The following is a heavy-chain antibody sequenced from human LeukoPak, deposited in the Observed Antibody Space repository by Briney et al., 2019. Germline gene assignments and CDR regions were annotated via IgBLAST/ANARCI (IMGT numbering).Heavy chain of an antibody. CDR3: ARGVLFIFDY. CDR2: IKQDGSEK. D-gene: IGHD2-21*01. Sequence: GGSLRLSCAASGFTFSSYAMSWVRQAPGKGLEWVANIKQDGSEKYYVDSVKGRFTISRDNAKNSLYLQMNSLRAEDTAVYYCARGVLFIFDYWGQETLVTVSS. J-gene: IGHJ4*02. V-gene: IGHV3-7*01. CDR1: GFTFSSYA.